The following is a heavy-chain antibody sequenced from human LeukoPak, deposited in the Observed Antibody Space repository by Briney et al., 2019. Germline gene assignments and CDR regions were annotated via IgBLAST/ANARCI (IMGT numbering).Heavy chain of an antibody. Sequence: PGGSLRLSCAASGFTFSSYSMNWVRQAPGKGLEWVSSIGSSSSYIYYADSVKGRFTISRDNAKNSLYLQMNSLRAEDTAVYYCARVEEEYYYDSSGSTPADYWGQGTLVTVSS. D-gene: IGHD3-22*01. J-gene: IGHJ4*02. CDR3: ARVEEEYYYDSSGSTPADY. CDR2: IGSSSSYI. V-gene: IGHV3-21*01. CDR1: GFTFSSYS.